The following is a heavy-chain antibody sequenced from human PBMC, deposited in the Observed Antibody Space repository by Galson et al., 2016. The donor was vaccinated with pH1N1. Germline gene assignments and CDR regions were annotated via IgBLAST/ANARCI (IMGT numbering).Heavy chain of an antibody. J-gene: IGHJ3*01. CDR2: VIAIFRTT. V-gene: IGHV1-69*05. D-gene: IGHD3/OR15-3a*01. Sequence: SVKVSCKVSGVTFSSSSISWVRQAPGQGLEWMGGVIAIFRTTSFAQRFKDRVTITTDESTTTAFMELNSLKSDDTAIYYCAGQRTGYYVGMDAFDVWGQGTRVTVSS. CDR3: AGQRTGYYVGMDAFDV. CDR1: GVTFSSSS.